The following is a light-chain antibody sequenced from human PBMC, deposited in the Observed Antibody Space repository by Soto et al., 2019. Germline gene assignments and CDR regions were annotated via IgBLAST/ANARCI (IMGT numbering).Light chain of an antibody. V-gene: IGKV4-1*01. CDR3: HQYDSAPLT. CDR1: QSVLYSSNNKNY. CDR2: WAS. Sequence: DIVMTQSPDSLAVSLGERATINCKSSQSVLYSSNNKNYLAWYQQKPGQPPKLLIYWASTRESGVPDRFRGSGSGTDFTLTISGLQAGDVAVYYCHQYDSAPLTFGQGTKVGIK. J-gene: IGKJ1*01.